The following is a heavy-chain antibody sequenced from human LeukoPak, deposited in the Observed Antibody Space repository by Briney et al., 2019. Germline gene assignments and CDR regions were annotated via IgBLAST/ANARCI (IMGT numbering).Heavy chain of an antibody. J-gene: IGHJ4*02. CDR1: GYTVTGFY. Sequence: ASVKVSCKTSGYTVTGFYIHWRRQAPGQRPKWMGGISPSSGDTNYAQKFQGRVTMTRDTSISTAYMERSRLRSDHPAVYYCARDPAETTPRRVTLVDYWGQGTLVPVSS. CDR2: ISPSSGDT. V-gene: IGHV1-2*02. CDR3: ARDPAETTPRRVTLVDY. D-gene: IGHD1-14*01.